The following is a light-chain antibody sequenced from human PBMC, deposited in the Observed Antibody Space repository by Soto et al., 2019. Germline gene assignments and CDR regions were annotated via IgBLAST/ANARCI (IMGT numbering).Light chain of an antibody. Sequence: DIQMTQSPSSLSASVGDRVTITCRASQSISSYLNWYQQKPGKPPKLLIFGASTLQSGVPSRFSGSGSGTDFTLTISSLQPEDFATFYCQQSYSAPWTFGLGTKVDIK. CDR1: QSISSY. J-gene: IGKJ1*01. V-gene: IGKV1-39*01. CDR2: GAS. CDR3: QQSYSAPWT.